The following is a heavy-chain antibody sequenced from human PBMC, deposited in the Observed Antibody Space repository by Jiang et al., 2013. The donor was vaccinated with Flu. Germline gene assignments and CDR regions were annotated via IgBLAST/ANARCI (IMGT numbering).Heavy chain of an antibody. D-gene: IGHD2-2*01. V-gene: IGHV4-31*11. J-gene: IGHJ4*02. CDR1: GDSISSGGYY. Sequence: GSGLVKPSQTLSLTCAVSGDSISSGGYYWSWIRQHPGKGLEWIGYTYYSGSTYYSPSLKSRVSISLDTSKNQFSLKLSSVTAADTAVYYCARRALASSFFDYWGQGTLVTVSS. CDR3: ARRALASSFFDY. CDR2: TYYSGST.